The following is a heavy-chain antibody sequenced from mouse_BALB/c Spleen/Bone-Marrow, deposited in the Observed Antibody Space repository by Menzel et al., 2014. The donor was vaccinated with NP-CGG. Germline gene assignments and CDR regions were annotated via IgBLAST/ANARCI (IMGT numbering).Heavy chain of an antibody. CDR3: VRRGNPIVYYAMDY. Sequence: LVKTGASVKISCKASGYSFTGHYMHWVKQSHGKSLEWIGYISCYNGSTSYNQNFKGKATFTVDTSSSTAYMQFNSLTSADSAVYYCVRRGNPIVYYAMDYWGQGPSVTVSS. V-gene: IGHV1S34*01. CDR1: GYSFTGHY. J-gene: IGHJ4*01. CDR2: ISCYNGST.